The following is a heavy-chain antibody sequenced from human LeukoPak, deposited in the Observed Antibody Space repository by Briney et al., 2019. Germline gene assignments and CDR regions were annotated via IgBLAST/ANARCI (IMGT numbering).Heavy chain of an antibody. V-gene: IGHV4-59*08. CDR1: GGSIRSYY. Sequence: KSSETLSLTCSVSGGSIRSYYWTWIRQPPGKELEWIGYIYYSGGANYNPSLKSRVTISIDTSKSQFSLKLSSVTAADTAVYYCARPLLTGYRCDTFDIWGQGTMVTVSS. CDR3: ARPLLTGYRCDTFDI. J-gene: IGHJ3*02. D-gene: IGHD3-9*01. CDR2: IYYSGGA.